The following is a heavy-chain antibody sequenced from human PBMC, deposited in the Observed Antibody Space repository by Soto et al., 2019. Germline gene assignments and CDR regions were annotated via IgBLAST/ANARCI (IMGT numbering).Heavy chain of an antibody. J-gene: IGHJ4*02. Sequence: SETLSLTCAVSGGSVSSTNWWSWVRQPPGKGLEWIGEIYHSGSTYYNPSLKSRVTISVDKSKNQFSLRLSSVTAADTAVYFCARDRAVSARGSFDYWGQGTLVTVSS. CDR2: IYHSGST. CDR1: GGSVSSTNW. V-gene: IGHV4-4*02. D-gene: IGHD6-19*01. CDR3: ARDRAVSARGSFDY.